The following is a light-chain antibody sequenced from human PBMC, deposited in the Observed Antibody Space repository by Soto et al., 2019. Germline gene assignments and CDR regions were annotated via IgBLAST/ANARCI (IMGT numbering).Light chain of an antibody. Sequence: QSALTQPPSASGSPGQSVTFSCTGTSSDLGDYNYVSWYQQHPGKAPKLMIYEVTKRPSGVPDRFSGSKSGNTASLTVSGLQADDEAYYYCSLYAGNNNYVFGAGTKVTVL. J-gene: IGLJ1*01. CDR1: SSDLGDYNY. CDR3: SLYAGNNNYV. CDR2: EVT. V-gene: IGLV2-8*01.